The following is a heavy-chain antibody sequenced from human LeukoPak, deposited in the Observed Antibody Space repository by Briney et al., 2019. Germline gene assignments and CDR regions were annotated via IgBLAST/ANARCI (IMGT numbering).Heavy chain of an antibody. D-gene: IGHD1-26*01. CDR1: GASISGSGYY. Sequence: SETLSLTCTVSGASISGSGYYWGWIRQPPGKGLEWIGNIYDSGSTYYNASLQSRVTISIDTSKNQFSPRLSSVTAADTAMYYCARSGGYGLIDYWGQGTLVTVSS. CDR3: ARSGGYGLIDY. CDR2: IYDSGST. J-gene: IGHJ4*02. V-gene: IGHV4-39*01.